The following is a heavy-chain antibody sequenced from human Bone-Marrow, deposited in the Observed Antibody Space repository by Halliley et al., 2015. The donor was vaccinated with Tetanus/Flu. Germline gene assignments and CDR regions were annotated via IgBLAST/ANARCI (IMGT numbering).Heavy chain of an antibody. CDR3: ARVTWPTAIGHYNYGMDV. CDR2: IYYSGST. D-gene: IGHD2-2*01. J-gene: IGHJ6*02. V-gene: IGHV4-59*01. CDR1: GGSMSGYY. Sequence: LRLSCTVSGGSMSGYYWSWIRQPPGKGLEWIGYIYYSGSTNYNPSLKSRVTLSIDTSKNQFSLKLSSVTAADTAVYFCARVTWPTAIGHYNYGMDVWGQGP.